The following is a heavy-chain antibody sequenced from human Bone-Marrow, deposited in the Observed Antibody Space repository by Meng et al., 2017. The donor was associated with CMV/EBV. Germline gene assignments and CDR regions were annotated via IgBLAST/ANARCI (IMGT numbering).Heavy chain of an antibody. V-gene: IGHV4-31*03. J-gene: IGHJ4*02. Sequence: SETLSLTCTVSGGSISVGGYYWTWLRQYPEKGLEWIGYIYYSETTHYNPSLKSRVTISLDTSKNQFSLRLTSVTAADTAVYYCARRESSNLEFGYWGQGTLVTVSS. CDR3: ARRESSNLEFGY. CDR1: GGSISVGGYY. CDR2: IYYSETT. D-gene: IGHD3-10*01.